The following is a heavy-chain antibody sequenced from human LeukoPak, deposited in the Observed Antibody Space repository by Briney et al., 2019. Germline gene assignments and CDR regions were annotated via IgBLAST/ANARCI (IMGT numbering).Heavy chain of an antibody. J-gene: IGHJ4*02. V-gene: IGHV3-53*01. CDR2: IYSGGST. CDR3: AASSSSKQPPFDY. D-gene: IGHD2-2*01. CDR1: GFTVSSNY. Sequence: GGSLRLSCAASGFTVSSNYMSWVRQAPGKGLEWVSVIYSGGSTYYADSVKGRFTISRDDSKNTLYLQMNSLRAEDTAVYYCAASSSSKQPPFDYWGQGTLVTVSS.